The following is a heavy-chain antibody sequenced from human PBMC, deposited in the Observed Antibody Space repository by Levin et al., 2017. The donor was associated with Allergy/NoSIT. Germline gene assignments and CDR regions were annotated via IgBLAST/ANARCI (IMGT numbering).Heavy chain of an antibody. D-gene: IGHD3-22*01. CDR3: AREKHYGNSGYQYYFDY. CDR1: GGSFSSGDYY. V-gene: IGHV4-30-4*01. J-gene: IGHJ4*02. Sequence: SETLSLTCTVSGGSFSSGDYYWSWIRQPPGKGLEWIGYIYYSGSPHYNPSLKSRTSISVDTSKNQFLLQLNSVTVADTAVYYCAREKHYGNSGYQYYFDYWGQGTLVTVSS. CDR2: IYYSGSP.